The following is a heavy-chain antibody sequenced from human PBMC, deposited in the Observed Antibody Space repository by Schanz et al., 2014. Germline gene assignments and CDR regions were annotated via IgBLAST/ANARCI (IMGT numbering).Heavy chain of an antibody. Sequence: EVQLLESGGGLVQPGGSLRLSCAASGFTFGDYAMTWVRQAPGKGLEYVSAISHDGDSTYYADSVKGRFTISRDNSKNTLYLQMKSLRAEDTAVYYCARVKYCTITRCYRTETEGIYYMDVWGRGTTVTVSS. CDR2: ISHDGDST. CDR1: GFTFGDYA. D-gene: IGHD2-2*01. V-gene: IGHV3-23*01. J-gene: IGHJ6*03. CDR3: ARVKYCTITRCYRTETEGIYYMDV.